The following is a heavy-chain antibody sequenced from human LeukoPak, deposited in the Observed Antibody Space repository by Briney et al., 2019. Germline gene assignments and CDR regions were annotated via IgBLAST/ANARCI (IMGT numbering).Heavy chain of an antibody. J-gene: IGHJ4*02. D-gene: IGHD3-9*01. V-gene: IGHV3-23*01. Sequence: GGSLRLSCAASGFTFSSYAMSWVRQAPGKGLEWVSAISGNGGSTYYADSVKGRFTISRDNSKNTLYLQMNSLRAEDTAVYYCAKDDDDILTGHYGIDYWGQGTLVTVSS. CDR3: AKDDDDILTGHYGIDY. CDR2: ISGNGGST. CDR1: GFTFSSYA.